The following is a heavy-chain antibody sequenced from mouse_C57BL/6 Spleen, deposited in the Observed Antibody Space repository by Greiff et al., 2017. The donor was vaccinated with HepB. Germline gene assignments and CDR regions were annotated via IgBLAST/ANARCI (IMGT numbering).Heavy chain of an antibody. CDR1: GFTFSDAW. V-gene: IGHV6-6*01. J-gene: IGHJ2*01. D-gene: IGHD2-4*01. CDR2: IRNKANNHAT. CDR3: TRSVYYDYDGYFDY. Sequence: EVQVVESGGGLVQPGGSMKLSCAASGFTFSDAWMDWVRQSPEKGLEWVAEIRNKANNHATYYAESVKGRFTISRDDSKSSVYLQMNSLRAEDTGIYYCTRSVYYDYDGYFDYWGQGTTLTVSS.